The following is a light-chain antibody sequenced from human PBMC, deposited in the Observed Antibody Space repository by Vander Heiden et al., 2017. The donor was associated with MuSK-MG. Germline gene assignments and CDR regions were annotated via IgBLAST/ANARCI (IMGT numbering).Light chain of an antibody. V-gene: IGKV1-39*01. CDR2: AAS. Sequence: DIQMTQSPSSLSASVGDRVTITCRASQSISSYLNWYQQKPGKAPKLLIYAASSLQSGVPSRFSGSGYGTDFTLTISSLQQEDFATYYCQQSYSTPPLTFGGGTKVEIK. J-gene: IGKJ4*01. CDR3: QQSYSTPPLT. CDR1: QSISSY.